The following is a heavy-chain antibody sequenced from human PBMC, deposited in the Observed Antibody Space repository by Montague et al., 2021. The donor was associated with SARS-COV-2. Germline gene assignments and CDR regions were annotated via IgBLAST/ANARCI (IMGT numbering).Heavy chain of an antibody. CDR2: IYYSGSS. V-gene: IGHV4-31*03. CDR3: ARARTSLIVVVNEFDY. J-gene: IGHJ4*02. CDR1: GGSISSGSYY. D-gene: IGHD2-21*01. Sequence: TLSLTCTVSGGSISSGSYYWSWIRQHLGKGLEWIGYIYYSGSSYYSPSLKSRVTISVDTSKNQFSLRLSSVTAADTAVYYCARARTSLIVVVNEFDYWGQGTLVTVSS.